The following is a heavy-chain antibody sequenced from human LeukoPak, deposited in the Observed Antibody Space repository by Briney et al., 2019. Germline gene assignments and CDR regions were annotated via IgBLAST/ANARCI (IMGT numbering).Heavy chain of an antibody. Sequence: QSGGSLRLSCAASGFTFRSYAMSGVRQAPGKGLERVTTISGSGGYTLYADSVKGRFTISRDNSKNTLYLQMNSLRAEDTAVYYCAKSKDGNIAASFDPWGEGTPVTVSS. J-gene: IGHJ5*02. CDR1: GFTFRSYA. D-gene: IGHD6-13*01. V-gene: IGHV3-23*01. CDR3: AKSKDGNIAASFDP. CDR2: ISGSGGYT.